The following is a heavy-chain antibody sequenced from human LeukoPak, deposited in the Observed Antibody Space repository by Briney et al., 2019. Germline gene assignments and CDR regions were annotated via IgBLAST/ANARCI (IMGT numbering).Heavy chain of an antibody. Sequence: ASVKVSCKASGYTFTSYDIHWVRQATGQGLEWMGWMNPNSGNTGYAQKFQGRVTMTRNTSISTAYMELSSLRSEDTAVYYCARGSRYCSSTSCSVNGFDPWGQGTLVTVSS. CDR2: MNPNSGNT. J-gene: IGHJ5*02. D-gene: IGHD2-2*01. CDR3: ARGSRYCSSTSCSVNGFDP. CDR1: GYTFTSYD. V-gene: IGHV1-8*01.